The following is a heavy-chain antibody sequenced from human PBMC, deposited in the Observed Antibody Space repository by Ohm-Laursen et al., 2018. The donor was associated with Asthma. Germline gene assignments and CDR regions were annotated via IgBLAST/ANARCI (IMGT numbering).Heavy chain of an antibody. CDR3: ARARSGSSYDY. CDR1: GFTFSSYA. J-gene: IGHJ4*02. D-gene: IGHD1-26*01. V-gene: IGHV3-30-3*01. Sequence: SLRLSCAASGFTFSSYAMHWVRQAPGKGLEWVAVISYDGSNKYYADSVKGRFTISRDNAKNTLYLQMNSLRAEDTAVYYCARARSGSSYDYWGQGTLVTASS. CDR2: ISYDGSNK.